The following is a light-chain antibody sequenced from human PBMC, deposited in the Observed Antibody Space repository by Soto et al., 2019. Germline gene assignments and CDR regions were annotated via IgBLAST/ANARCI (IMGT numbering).Light chain of an antibody. J-gene: IGKJ1*01. CDR3: QQYDTYSRT. CDR2: GDS. CDR1: QTISNR. Sequence: DLQMTQSPSTMSASVGATVTITCRASQTISNRLAWYQQKPGRAPKLLMHGDSTLETGVPSRFGGGGSGTDFTLTISDLQPDDFATYYCQQYDTYSRTFGQGTRVEI. V-gene: IGKV1-5*01.